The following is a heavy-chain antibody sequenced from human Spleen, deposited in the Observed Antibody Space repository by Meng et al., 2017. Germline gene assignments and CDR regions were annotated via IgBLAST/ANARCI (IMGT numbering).Heavy chain of an antibody. V-gene: IGHV4-38-2*01. CDR1: GYSINSDYY. Sequence: SETLSLTCAVSGYSINSDYYWGWIRQPPGKGLEWIGSIYPRGNTYYNPSLESRVTISKDTSKNQFSLKIDSVTAADSAIYYCAGLFFYFDYWGQGALVTVSS. CDR3: AGLFFYFDY. J-gene: IGHJ4*02. CDR2: IYPRGNT. D-gene: IGHD3-3*01.